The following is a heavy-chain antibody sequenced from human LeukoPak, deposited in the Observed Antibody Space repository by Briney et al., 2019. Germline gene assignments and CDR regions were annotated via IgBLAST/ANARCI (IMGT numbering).Heavy chain of an antibody. CDR2: ISYDGSNK. J-gene: IGHJ5*02. CDR1: GFTFSSYG. V-gene: IGHV3-30*18. Sequence: PGGSLRLSCAASGFTFSSYGMHWVRQAPGKGLEWVAVISYDGSNKYYADSVKGRFTISRDNSKNTLYLQMNSLRAEDTAVYYCAKEGNIVVVSFGWFDPWGQGTLVTVSS. D-gene: IGHD2-21*01. CDR3: AKEGNIVVVSFGWFDP.